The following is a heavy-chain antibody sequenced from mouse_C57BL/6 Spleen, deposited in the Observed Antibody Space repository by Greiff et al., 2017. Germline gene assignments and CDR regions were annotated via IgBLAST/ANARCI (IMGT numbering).Heavy chain of an antibody. CDR1: GYAFSSSW. J-gene: IGHJ3*01. Sequence: VQLQQSGPELVKPGASVKISCKASGYAFSSSWMNWVKQRPGKGLEWIGRIYPGDGDTNYNGKFKGKATLTADKSSSTAYMQLSSLTSEDSAVYFCASGGLVWFAYWGQGTLVTVSA. V-gene: IGHV1-82*01. CDR3: ASGGLVWFAY. D-gene: IGHD2-4*01. CDR2: IYPGDGDT.